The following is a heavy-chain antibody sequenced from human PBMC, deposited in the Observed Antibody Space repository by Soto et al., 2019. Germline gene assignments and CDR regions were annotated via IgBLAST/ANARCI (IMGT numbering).Heavy chain of an antibody. CDR2: ISSSGSTI. Sequence: EVQLVESGGGLVQPGGSLRLSCAASGFTFSSYEMNWVRQAPGKGLEWVSYISSSGSTIYYADSVKGRFTISRDNAKNSLYLQMNSLRAEDTAVYYCASDPREAITMIVGDAFDIWGQGTMVTVSS. D-gene: IGHD3-22*01. J-gene: IGHJ3*02. CDR1: GFTFSSYE. V-gene: IGHV3-48*03. CDR3: ASDPREAITMIVGDAFDI.